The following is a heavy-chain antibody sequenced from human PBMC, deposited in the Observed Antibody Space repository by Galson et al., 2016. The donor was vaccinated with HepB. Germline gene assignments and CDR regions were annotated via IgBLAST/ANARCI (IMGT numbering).Heavy chain of an antibody. J-gene: IGHJ2*01. D-gene: IGHD1-14*01. CDR2: ISGSGGST. Sequence: SLRLSCAASGFTFSSYAMTWVRQAPGKGLEWVSGISGSGGSTYYADSVKGRFTISRDNSKNTLFLQMNSLRAEDTAVYSCAKDGFTGTWGVDWYFDLWGRGTLVTVSS. CDR1: GFTFSSYA. V-gene: IGHV3-23*01. CDR3: AKDGFTGTWGVDWYFDL.